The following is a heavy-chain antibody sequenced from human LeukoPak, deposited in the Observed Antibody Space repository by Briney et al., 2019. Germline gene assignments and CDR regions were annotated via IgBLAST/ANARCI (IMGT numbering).Heavy chain of an antibody. CDR2: INGSSGNT. Sequence: AAVTVSCKASGYTFTSYGISRVRQAPAQGLEWMGWINGSSGNTNYAQKLQGRVTITTDTSTSTAYMELQSQRSGHKAVYFYARGEGNWGDACDIWGQGTMVTV. V-gene: IGHV1-18*01. CDR3: ARGEGNWGDACDI. D-gene: IGHD7-27*01. J-gene: IGHJ3*02. CDR1: GYTFTSYG.